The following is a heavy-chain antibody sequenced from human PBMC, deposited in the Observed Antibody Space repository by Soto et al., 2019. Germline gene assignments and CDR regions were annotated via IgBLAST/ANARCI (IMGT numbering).Heavy chain of an antibody. J-gene: IGHJ4*02. V-gene: IGHV3-48*02. Sequence: GGSLRLSCAASGFTFSSYSMNWVRQSPGKGLEWVSYISSSSSTIYYADSVKGRFTISRDNAKNSLYLQMNSLRDEDTAVYYCARAPPDYYDSSGHPWFDYWGQGTLVTVSS. CDR1: GFTFSSYS. CDR3: ARAPPDYYDSSGHPWFDY. D-gene: IGHD3-22*01. CDR2: ISSSSSTI.